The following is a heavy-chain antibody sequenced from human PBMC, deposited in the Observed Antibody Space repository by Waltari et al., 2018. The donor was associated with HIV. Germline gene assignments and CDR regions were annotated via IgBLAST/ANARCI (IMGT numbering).Heavy chain of an antibody. CDR1: GFTLSNAW. CDR3: TPRPSTTCYTCYDF. Sequence: EVQLVESGGGLVKPGGSLRLSCAASGFTLSNAWMSWVRQAPGKGLEWVARIKSGTHGGTTDYAAPVRGRFTISRDDSRNMVYLQMDSLMSEDSGVYYCTPRPSTTCYTCYDFWGQGTLVTVSS. D-gene: IGHD2-2*01. V-gene: IGHV3-15*01. CDR2: IKSGTHGGTT. J-gene: IGHJ4*02.